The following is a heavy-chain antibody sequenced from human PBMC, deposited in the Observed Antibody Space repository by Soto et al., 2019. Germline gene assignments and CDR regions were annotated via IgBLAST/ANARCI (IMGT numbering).Heavy chain of an antibody. J-gene: IGHJ4*02. CDR2: ISRDGSEK. Sequence: EVPLVESGGGSVQAGGSLRLSCAASGFTFSNYWMNWVRQAPGKGLEWVAYISRDGSEKSYVDSVKGRFTISRDNAKKSLFLQMNSLRVEDTAVYYCARGFGDGWYGGPDYWGQGTLVTVSS. CDR1: GFTFSNYW. V-gene: IGHV3-7*01. CDR3: ARGFGDGWYGGPDY. D-gene: IGHD6-19*01.